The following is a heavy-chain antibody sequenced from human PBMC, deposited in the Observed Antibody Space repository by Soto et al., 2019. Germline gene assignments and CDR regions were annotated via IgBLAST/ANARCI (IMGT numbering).Heavy chain of an antibody. CDR1: GFTFYGST. Sequence: GGSLRISCAGSGFTFYGSTVHWGRQDYGKGLEWVGRIRSKANSYATAYAAAVKGRFIVSRDDSKTTSYLQMDSLKIEDTAMYYCFRENYFSYHGMDVWGQAPTVTVSS. CDR3: FRENYFSYHGMDV. CDR2: IRSKANSYAT. J-gene: IGHJ6*02. V-gene: IGHV3-73*01.